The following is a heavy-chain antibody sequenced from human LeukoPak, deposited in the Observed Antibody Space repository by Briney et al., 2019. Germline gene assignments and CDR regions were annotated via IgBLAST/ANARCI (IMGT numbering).Heavy chain of an antibody. V-gene: IGHV4-38-2*02. J-gene: IGHJ4*02. CDR3: ARGRLMTGARFDY. CDR2: IYHSSTN. Sequence: AESLRLSCTASGYSFSSGDYCWWRRQPAGGLQEWIRIIYHSSTNYYDPSLKSRVTISVDTSKNTFSLKLNSVTAADTAVYYCARGRLMTGARFDYWGQGTLVTLSS. D-gene: IGHD2-8*01. CDR1: GYSFSSGDY.